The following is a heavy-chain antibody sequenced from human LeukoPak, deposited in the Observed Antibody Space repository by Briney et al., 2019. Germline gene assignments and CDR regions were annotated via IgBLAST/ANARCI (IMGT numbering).Heavy chain of an antibody. V-gene: IGHV1-2*02. CDR1: GYTFTGYY. CDR2: INPNSGGT. J-gene: IGHJ5*02. Sequence: ASVKVSCKASGYTFTGYYMHWVRQAPGQGLEWMGWINPNSGGTNYAQKFQARVTMARNTSINTAYMELSSLRSEDTAVYYCARSKTGSLGNWFDLWGQGTLVTVSS. D-gene: IGHD1-1*01. CDR3: ARSKTGSLGNWFDL.